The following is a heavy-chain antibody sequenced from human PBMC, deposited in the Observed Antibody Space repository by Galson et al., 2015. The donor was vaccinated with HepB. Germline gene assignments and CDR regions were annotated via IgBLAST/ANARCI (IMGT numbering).Heavy chain of an antibody. D-gene: IGHD3-22*01. Sequence: LTCTVSGGSISSGDYYWSWIRQPPGKGLEWIGYIYYSGSTYYNPSLKSRVTISVDTSKNQFSLKLSSVTAADTAVYYCARDRIAMIPNNWFDPWGQGTLVTVSS. V-gene: IGHV4-30-4*01. J-gene: IGHJ5*02. CDR3: ARDRIAMIPNNWFDP. CDR1: GGSISSGDYY. CDR2: IYYSGST.